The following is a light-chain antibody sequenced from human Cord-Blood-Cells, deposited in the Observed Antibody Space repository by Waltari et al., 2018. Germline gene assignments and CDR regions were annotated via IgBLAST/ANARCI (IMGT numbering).Light chain of an antibody. V-gene: IGKV1-27*01. CDR2: AAS. J-gene: IGKJ3*01. CDR1: QGISNY. CDR3: QKYNSAPPFT. Sequence: IQMTQSPFSLSASVGDRVTITCRASQGISNYLAWYQQKPGKVPKLLIYAASTLQSGVPSRFSGSGSGTDFTLTISSLQPEDVATYYCQKYNSAPPFTFGPGTKVDIK.